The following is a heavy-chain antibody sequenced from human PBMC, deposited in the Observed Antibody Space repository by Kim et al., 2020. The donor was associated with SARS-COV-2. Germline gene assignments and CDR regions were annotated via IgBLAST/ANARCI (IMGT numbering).Heavy chain of an antibody. D-gene: IGHD4-17*01. CDR2: KTDGGTT. Sequence: KTDGGTTDYAAPVKGRFTISRDDSKNTLYLQMNSLKTEDTAVYYCIGLDYWGQGTLVTVSS. CDR3: IGLDY. J-gene: IGHJ4*02. V-gene: IGHV3-15*01.